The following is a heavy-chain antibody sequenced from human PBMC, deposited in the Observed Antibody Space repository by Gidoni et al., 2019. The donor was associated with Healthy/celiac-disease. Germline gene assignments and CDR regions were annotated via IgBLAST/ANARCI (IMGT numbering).Heavy chain of an antibody. CDR2: ISSSSSYI. J-gene: IGHJ4*02. D-gene: IGHD3-16*01. V-gene: IGHV3-21*01. Sequence: EVQLVESGGGLVKPEGSLRLSCAASGFTFSSYSMNWVRQAPGKGLEWVSSISSSSSYIYYADSVKGRFTISRDNAKNSLYLQMNSLRAEDTAVYYCARDRGSLTIPFDYWGQGTLVTVSS. CDR3: ARDRGSLTIPFDY. CDR1: GFTFSSYS.